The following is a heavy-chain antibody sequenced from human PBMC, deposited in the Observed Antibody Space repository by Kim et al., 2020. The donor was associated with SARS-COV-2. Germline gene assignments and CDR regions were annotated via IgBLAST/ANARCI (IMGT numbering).Heavy chain of an antibody. Sequence: SETLSLTCTVSGGSISSYYWSWIRQPAGKGLEWIGRIYTSGSTNYNPSLKSRVTMSVDTSKNQFSLKLSSVTAADTAVYYCARDGCSGGSGKYYYGMDVWGQGTTVTVSS. CDR3: ARDGCSGGSGKYYYGMDV. D-gene: IGHD2-15*01. J-gene: IGHJ6*02. CDR2: IYTSGST. CDR1: GGSISSYY. V-gene: IGHV4-4*07.